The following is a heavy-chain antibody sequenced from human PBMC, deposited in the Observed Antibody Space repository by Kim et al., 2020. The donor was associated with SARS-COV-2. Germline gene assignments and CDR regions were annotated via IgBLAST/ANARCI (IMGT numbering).Heavy chain of an antibody. J-gene: IGHJ6*02. CDR3: ARDLITNSYPYYYYGMDV. Sequence: SRVTIAVDTSKNQFSLKLSSVTAADTAVYYCARDLITNSYPYYYYGMDVWGQGTTVTVSS. V-gene: IGHV4-59*01. D-gene: IGHD3-22*01.